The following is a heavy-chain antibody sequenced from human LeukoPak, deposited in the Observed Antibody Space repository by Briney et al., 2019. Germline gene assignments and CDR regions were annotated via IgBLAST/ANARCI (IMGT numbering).Heavy chain of an antibody. V-gene: IGHV1-18*01. Sequence: ASVKVSCKASGYTFTSYGISWVRQAPGQGLEWMGWISAYNGNTNYAQKLQGRVTMTTDTSTSTAYMELRSLRSDDTAVYYCAASITGTTYGAFDIWGQGTMVTVSS. CDR2: ISAYNGNT. D-gene: IGHD1-20*01. J-gene: IGHJ3*02. CDR1: GYTFTSYG. CDR3: AASITGTTYGAFDI.